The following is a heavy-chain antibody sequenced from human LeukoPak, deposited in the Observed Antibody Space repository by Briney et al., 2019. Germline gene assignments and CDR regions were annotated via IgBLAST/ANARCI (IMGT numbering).Heavy chain of an antibody. CDR2: VHSDGSST. D-gene: IGHD5-18*01. CDR1: GFTFSRYW. Sequence: GGSLRLSCAASGFTFSRYWMHWVRQAPGKGLVWVSRVHSDGSSTYYADSVKGRFTTSRDNAKNTLYLQMNSLRAEGTAVYYCAREGLGYSYGYWGQGTLVTVSS. V-gene: IGHV3-74*01. CDR3: AREGLGYSYGY. J-gene: IGHJ4*02.